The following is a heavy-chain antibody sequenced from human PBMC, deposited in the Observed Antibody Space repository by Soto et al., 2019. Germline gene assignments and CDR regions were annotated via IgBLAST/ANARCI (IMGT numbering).Heavy chain of an antibody. CDR2: IGGYNGDT. V-gene: IGHV1-18*01. D-gene: IGHD2-8*01. Sequence: QGQLVQSGPEAKKPGASVKVSCKASGYTFSRYGISWVRQAPGQGLEWMGWIGGYNGDTKYAQKVQGRVTMTIDTSTYTAYMELRSLTSDDTAIYYCAKNGQPPYYYYGMDVWGQGTTVTVSS. J-gene: IGHJ6*02. CDR1: GYTFSRYG. CDR3: AKNGQPPYYYYGMDV.